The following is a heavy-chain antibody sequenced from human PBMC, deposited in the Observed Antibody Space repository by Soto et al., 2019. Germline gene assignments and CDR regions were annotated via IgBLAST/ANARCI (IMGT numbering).Heavy chain of an antibody. CDR3: ARVPSPFDYYYAMDV. Sequence: QVQLRESGPGLVMPSQTLSLTCTVSGDSISSGNKYWSWIRQPPGKGLEWIGYIFSSGTTYYNPSLKSRLTMSLDTSANQFSLKLNSLTDADTAVYYCARVPSPFDYYYAMDVWGQGTTVTVSS. CDR2: IFSSGTT. V-gene: IGHV4-30-4*01. D-gene: IGHD3-16*01. CDR1: GDSISSGNKY. J-gene: IGHJ6*02.